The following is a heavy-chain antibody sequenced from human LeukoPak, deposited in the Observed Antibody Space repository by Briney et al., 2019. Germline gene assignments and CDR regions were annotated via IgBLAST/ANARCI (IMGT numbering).Heavy chain of an antibody. J-gene: IGHJ4*02. D-gene: IGHD4-17*01. V-gene: IGHV3-21*01. Sequence: GGSLRLSCAASGFNFNTYTMNWVRQAPGKGLEWVSSISSDSSHIYYADAVHGRFTVSRDNAKYSLYLQMNSLRAEDTAVYYCVRGSYGAYDYWGQGSLVTVSS. CDR2: ISSDSSHI. CDR1: GFNFNTYT. CDR3: VRGSYGAYDY.